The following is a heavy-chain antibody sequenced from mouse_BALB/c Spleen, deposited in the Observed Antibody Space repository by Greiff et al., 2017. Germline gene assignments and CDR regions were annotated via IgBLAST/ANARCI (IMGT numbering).Heavy chain of an antibody. J-gene: IGHJ3*01. CDR1: GYAFTNYW. Sequence: QVHVKQSGAELVRPGTSVKISCKASGYAFTNYWLGWVKQRPGHGLEWIGDIYPGSGNTYYNEKFKGKATLTADKSSSTAYMQLSSLTSEDSAVYFCARGGDYWGQGTLVTVSA. CDR2: IYPGSGNT. CDR3: ARGGDY. V-gene: IGHV1-63*01.